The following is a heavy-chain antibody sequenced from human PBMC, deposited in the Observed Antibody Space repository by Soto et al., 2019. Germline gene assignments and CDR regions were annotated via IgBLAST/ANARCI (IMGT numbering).Heavy chain of an antibody. Sequence: QVQLQQWGAGLLKPSETLSLTCAVYGGFVTSVSYYLSWIRQPPGKGLEWIGEMSHSGGTHFNPSLKSRVTISVDTSKNQFTLKMSSVTAADTALYYCARVERGTATTVVDAFDIWGPGTMVTVSS. CDR1: GGFVTSVSYY. V-gene: IGHV4-34*01. D-gene: IGHD1-1*01. CDR2: MSHSGGT. CDR3: ARVERGTATTVVDAFDI. J-gene: IGHJ3*02.